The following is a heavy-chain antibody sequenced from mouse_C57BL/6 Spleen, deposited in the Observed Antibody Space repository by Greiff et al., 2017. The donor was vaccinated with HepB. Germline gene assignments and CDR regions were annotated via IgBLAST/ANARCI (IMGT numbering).Heavy chain of an antibody. V-gene: IGHV1-15*01. CDR1: GYTFTDYE. CDR3: TRRGEITDYYAMDY. J-gene: IGHJ4*01. CDR2: IDPETGGT. D-gene: IGHD2-4*01. Sequence: VQLQQSGAELVRPGASVTLSCKASGYTFTDYEMHWVKQTPVHGLEWIGAIDPETGGTAYNQKVKGKAILTADKSSSTAYMELRSLTTEDSAVYYCTRRGEITDYYAMDYWGQGTSVTVSS.